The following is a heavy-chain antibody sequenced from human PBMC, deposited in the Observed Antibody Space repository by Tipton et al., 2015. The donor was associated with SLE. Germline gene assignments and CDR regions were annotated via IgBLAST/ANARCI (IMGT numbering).Heavy chain of an antibody. CDR2: IYTSGTT. Sequence: TLSLTCTVSGGSITSGSYYWSWIWQPAGKGLEWIGRIYTSGTTDYNPSLKSRVTISVDTSKSQFSLKLTSVTAADTAVYYCATGHEYRMGPAAIRGLDVWGKGSRVTVSS. CDR1: GGSITSGSYY. V-gene: IGHV4-61*02. J-gene: IGHJ6*04. CDR3: ATGHEYRMGPAAIRGLDV. D-gene: IGHD2-2*02.